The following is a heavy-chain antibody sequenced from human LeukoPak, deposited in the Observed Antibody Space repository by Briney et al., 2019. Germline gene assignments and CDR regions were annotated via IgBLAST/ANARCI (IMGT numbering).Heavy chain of an antibody. J-gene: IGHJ4*02. CDR1: GFTFSSYG. V-gene: IGHV3-30*03. CDR2: ISYDGSNK. CDR3: ARVRVSSGYYIDY. Sequence: GGSLRLSCTASGFTFSSYGMHWVRQAPGKGLEWVAVISYDGSNKYYADSVKGRFTISRDNSKNTLYLQMNSLRAEDTAVYYCARVRVSSGYYIDYWGQGTLVTVSS. D-gene: IGHD3-22*01.